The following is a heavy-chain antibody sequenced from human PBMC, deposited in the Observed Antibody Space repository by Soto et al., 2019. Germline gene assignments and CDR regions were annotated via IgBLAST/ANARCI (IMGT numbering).Heavy chain of an antibody. Sequence: QVQLVQSGAEVKNPGASVKISCTASGYNFINNYIYWVRQAPGQGLEYMGLIYLSGGNTKYAQKFQDRVIMTRDTSTNTVYLELTSLRFDDTAMYYCAKEGAEWGQGTLVTVSS. CDR3: AKEGAE. J-gene: IGHJ4*02. CDR1: GYNFINNY. CDR2: IYLSGGNT. V-gene: IGHV1-46*01.